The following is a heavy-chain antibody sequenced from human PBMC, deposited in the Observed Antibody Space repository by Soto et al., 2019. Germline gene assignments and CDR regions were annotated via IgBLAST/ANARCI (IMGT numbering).Heavy chain of an antibody. CDR2: ISAYNGNT. Sequence: GASEKVSCKASGYTFTSYGISWVRQAPGQGLEWMGWISAYNGNTNYAQKLQGRVTMTTDTSTSTAYMELRSLRSDDTAVYYCARVFNEDPKIHLHDYWGQGTLVTVSS. J-gene: IGHJ4*02. V-gene: IGHV1-18*01. CDR1: GYTFTSYG. D-gene: IGHD1-1*01. CDR3: ARVFNEDPKIHLHDY.